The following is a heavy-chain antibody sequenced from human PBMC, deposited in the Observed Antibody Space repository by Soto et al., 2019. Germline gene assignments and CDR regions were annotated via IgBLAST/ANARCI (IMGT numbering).Heavy chain of an antibody. Sequence: PGGSLRLSCAASGFTFSAYVMSWVRQAPGKGLEWVSSITSSGGGTYYADSVKGRFTVSRDNSKNTVYLQMNSLRAEDTAVYYCARNKMVKADAFDIWGQGTMVTVSS. CDR3: ARNKMVKADAFDI. D-gene: IGHD2-8*01. J-gene: IGHJ3*02. V-gene: IGHV3-23*01. CDR2: ITSSGGGT. CDR1: GFTFSAYV.